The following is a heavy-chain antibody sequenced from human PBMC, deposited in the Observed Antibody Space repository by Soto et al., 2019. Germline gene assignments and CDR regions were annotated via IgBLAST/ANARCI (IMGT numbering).Heavy chain of an antibody. CDR3: ARHLRSAAGMNWFDP. CDR1: GGSITSSSYY. CDR2: IYYSGST. Sequence: QLQLQESGPGLVKPSETLSLTCTVSGGSITSSSYYWGWIRQPPGKGLEWIGSIYYSGSTYYNPSLKSRVTLPVDTSNNQFSLKLSSVTAADTAVYYWARHLRSAAGMNWFDPWGQGTLVTVSS. V-gene: IGHV4-39*01. J-gene: IGHJ5*02. D-gene: IGHD6-13*01.